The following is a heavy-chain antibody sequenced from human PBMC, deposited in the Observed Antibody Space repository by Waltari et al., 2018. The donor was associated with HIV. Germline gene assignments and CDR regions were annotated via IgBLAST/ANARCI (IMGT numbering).Heavy chain of an antibody. D-gene: IGHD1-1*01. CDR2: LFHSVNT. J-gene: IGHJ6*02. Sequence: QQQLQESGPGLVKPSETLSLTCTVSGGSISSSSYYWAWLRQSPGKGLECIGSLFHSVNTYDSPSLRSRANISGDMSANRFSLKLTSVTATDTAVYFCARHCRQKGWLPQLKYYYGMDVWGQGTTVIVSS. CDR3: ARHCRQKGWLPQLKYYYGMDV. CDR1: GGSISSSSYY. V-gene: IGHV4-39*01.